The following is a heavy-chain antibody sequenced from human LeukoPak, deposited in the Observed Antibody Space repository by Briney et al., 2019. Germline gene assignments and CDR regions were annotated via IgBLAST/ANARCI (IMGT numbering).Heavy chain of an antibody. J-gene: IGHJ4*02. CDR2: ISDSGGST. V-gene: IGHV3-23*01. CDR3: ATYDFWSGYGVGY. Sequence: GGSLRLSCAASRFTFSSYALSWVRQAPGKGLEWVSAISDSGGSTYYADSVKGRFTISRDNSKNTLYLQMNSLRAEDTAVYYCATYDFWSGYGVGYWGQGTLVTVSS. D-gene: IGHD3-3*01. CDR1: RFTFSSYA.